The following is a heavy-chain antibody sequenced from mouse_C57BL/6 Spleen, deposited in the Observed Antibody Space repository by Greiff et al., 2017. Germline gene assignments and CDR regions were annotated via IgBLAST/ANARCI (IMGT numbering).Heavy chain of an antibody. CDR1: GFNIKDYY. D-gene: IGHD4-1*01. Sequence: EVQLQQSGAELVKPGASVKLSCTASGFNIKDYYMHWVKQRTEQGLEWIGRIDPEDGETKYAPKFQGKATLTADTSSNTAYLQLSSLTSEDTAVYYCARQGRLGRGMYDLDYWGQGTTLTVSS. CDR2: IDPEDGET. CDR3: ARQGRLGRGMYDLDY. V-gene: IGHV14-2*01. J-gene: IGHJ2*01.